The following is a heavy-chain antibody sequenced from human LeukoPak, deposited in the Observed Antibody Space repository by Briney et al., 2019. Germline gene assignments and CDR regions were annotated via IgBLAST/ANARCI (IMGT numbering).Heavy chain of an antibody. CDR2: INPNSGGT. CDR1: GYTFTGYY. D-gene: IGHD4-17*01. Sequence: ASVKVSCKASGYTFTGYYMHWVRQAPGQGLEWMGWINPNSGGTNYAQKFQGWVTMTRDTSISTAYMELSRLRSDDTAVYYCARVAYGDYEDYGMEVWGQGTTVTVSS. V-gene: IGHV1-2*04. CDR3: ARVAYGDYEDYGMEV. J-gene: IGHJ6*02.